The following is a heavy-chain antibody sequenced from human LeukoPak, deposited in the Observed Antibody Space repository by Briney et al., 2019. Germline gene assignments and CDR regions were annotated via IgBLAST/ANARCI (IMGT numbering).Heavy chain of an antibody. D-gene: IGHD3-10*01. V-gene: IGHV4-59*12. CDR2: IYYSGST. CDR1: GGSISSYY. J-gene: IGHJ4*02. CDR3: ARDRNYYQSGSLDY. Sequence: SETLSLTCTVSGGSISSYYWSWIRQPPGKGLEWIGYIYYSGSTNYNPSLKSRVTISVDTSKNQFSLKLSSVTAADTAVYYCARDRNYYQSGSLDYWGQGTLVTVSS.